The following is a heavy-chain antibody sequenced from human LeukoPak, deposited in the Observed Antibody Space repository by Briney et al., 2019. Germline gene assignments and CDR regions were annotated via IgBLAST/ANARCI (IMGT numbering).Heavy chain of an antibody. Sequence: NTSETLSLTCTISGGSISTYYWSWIRQPPGKGLEWIGYIYYSGSTNYNPSLKSRITMSVDRSRNQFSLKLSSVSTADTAVYYCARDRQIAKHAFDIWGQGTVVTVAS. CDR2: IYYSGST. CDR3: ARDRQIAKHAFDI. V-gene: IGHV4-59*01. CDR1: GGSISTYY. J-gene: IGHJ3*02. D-gene: IGHD2/OR15-2a*01.